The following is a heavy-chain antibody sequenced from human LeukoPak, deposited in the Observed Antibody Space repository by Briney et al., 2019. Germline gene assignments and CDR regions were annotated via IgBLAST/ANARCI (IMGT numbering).Heavy chain of an antibody. CDR2: IYYSGST. Sequence: SETLSLTCTVSGGSISSSSYYWGWIRQPPGKGLEWIGSIYYSGSTYYNPSLKSRVTISVDTSKNQFSLKLSSVTAADTAVYYCARDLNDLGAFDIWGQGTMVTVSS. V-gene: IGHV4-39*07. D-gene: IGHD1-1*01. CDR3: ARDLNDLGAFDI. CDR1: GGSISSSSYY. J-gene: IGHJ3*02.